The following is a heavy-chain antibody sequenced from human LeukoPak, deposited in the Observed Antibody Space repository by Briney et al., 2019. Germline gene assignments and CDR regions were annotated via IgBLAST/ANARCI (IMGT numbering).Heavy chain of an antibody. CDR2: INHSGST. CDR3: ARGKGPIRY. V-gene: IGHV4-34*01. Sequence: SETLSLTCAVYGGSFSGYYWSWIRQPPGKGLEWIGEINHSGSTNYNPSLKSRVTISVDTSKNQFSLKLSSVTAADTAVYYCARGKGPIRYWGQGTLVPSPQ. D-gene: IGHD3-10*01. J-gene: IGHJ4*02. CDR1: GGSFSGYY.